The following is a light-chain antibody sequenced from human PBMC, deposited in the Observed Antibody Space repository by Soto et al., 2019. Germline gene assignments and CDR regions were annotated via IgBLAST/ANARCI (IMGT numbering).Light chain of an antibody. CDR2: DDN. V-gene: IGLV1-51*01. CDR1: SSNSGGNS. CDR3: GSWASSLSAYV. Sequence: QSVLTQPPSVSAAPGQKVTISCSGSSSNSGGNSVSWYQQLPVTAPKLLSYDDNRRPSWTPDRCSGYTTGTSATLGITGFQTGAEADYYCGSWASSLSAYVFGTGTKVTVL. J-gene: IGLJ1*01.